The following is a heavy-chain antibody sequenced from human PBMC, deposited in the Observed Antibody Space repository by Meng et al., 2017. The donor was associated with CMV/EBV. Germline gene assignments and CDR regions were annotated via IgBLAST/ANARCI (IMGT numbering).Heavy chain of an antibody. D-gene: IGHD1-14*01. Sequence: QVQPQESGPGLVKPSQTRSLTCTVSGGSISSGDYYWSWIRQPPGKGLEWIGYIYYSGSTYYNPSLKSRVTISVDTSKNQFSLKLSSVTAADTAVYYCARVTSRVAGAFDYWGQGTLVTVSS. CDR2: IYYSGST. J-gene: IGHJ4*02. CDR1: GGSISSGDYY. CDR3: ARVTSRVAGAFDY. V-gene: IGHV4-30-4*08.